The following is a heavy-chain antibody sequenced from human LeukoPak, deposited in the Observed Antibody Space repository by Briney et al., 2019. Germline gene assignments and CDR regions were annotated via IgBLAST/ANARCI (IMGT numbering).Heavy chain of an antibody. Sequence: SETLSLTCSVYGVSFSGYYWSWIRQPPGKGLEWIGEINHSGSTNYNPSLKSRVTISVDTSKNQFSLKLSSVTAADTAVYYCARRTHLLWFGEPFDYWGQGTLVTASS. CDR1: GVSFSGYY. J-gene: IGHJ4*02. D-gene: IGHD3-10*01. CDR2: INHSGST. CDR3: ARRTHLLWFGEPFDY. V-gene: IGHV4-34*01.